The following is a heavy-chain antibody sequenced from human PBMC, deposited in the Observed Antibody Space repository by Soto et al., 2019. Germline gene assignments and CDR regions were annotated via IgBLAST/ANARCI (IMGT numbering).Heavy chain of an antibody. V-gene: IGHV3-74*01. CDR3: ARDQIPPGYYDFWSGYYTSGIDY. D-gene: IGHD3-3*01. CDR2: INSDGSST. CDR1: GFTFSSYW. J-gene: IGHJ4*02. Sequence: GGSLRLSCAASGFTFSSYWMHWVRQAPGKGLVWVSRINSDGSSTSYADSVKGRFTISRDNAKNTLYLQMNSLRAEDTAVYYCARDQIPPGYYDFWSGYYTSGIDYWGQGTLVTVSS.